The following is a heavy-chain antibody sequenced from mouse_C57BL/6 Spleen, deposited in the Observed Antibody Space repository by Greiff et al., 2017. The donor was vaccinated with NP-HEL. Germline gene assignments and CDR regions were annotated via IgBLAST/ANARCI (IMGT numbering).Heavy chain of an antibody. CDR2: IYPRDGST. J-gene: IGHJ1*03. Sequence: QVQLQQSDAELVKPGASVKISCKVSGYTFTDHTIHWMKQRPEQGLEWIGYIYPRDGSTKYNEKFKGKATLTADTSSSTAYMQLSSLTSEDSAVYCCARGVGRRYFDVWGTGTTVTVSS. CDR1: GYTFTDHT. D-gene: IGHD4-1*01. V-gene: IGHV1-78*01. CDR3: ARGVGRRYFDV.